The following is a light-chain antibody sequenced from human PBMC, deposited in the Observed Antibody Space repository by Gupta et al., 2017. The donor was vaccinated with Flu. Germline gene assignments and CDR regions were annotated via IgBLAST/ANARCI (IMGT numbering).Light chain of an antibody. CDR1: SSNLGAGYD. J-gene: IGLJ2*01. CDR3: QSLESSANVWL. V-gene: IGLV1-40*01. CDR2: SNN. Sequence: QSALTQPPSVSGAPGQRVTISCSGSSSNLGAGYDVHWYQQLPGTAPKLLSYSNNNRPSGVPDRFSGSKSGTSASLAIAGLQADDEADYYCQSLESSANVWLFGGGSKLTVL.